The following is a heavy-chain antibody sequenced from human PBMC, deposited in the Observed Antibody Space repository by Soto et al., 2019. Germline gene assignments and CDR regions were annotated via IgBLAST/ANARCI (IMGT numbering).Heavy chain of an antibody. V-gene: IGHV5-51*01. CDR1: GYSFTSYW. Sequence: LGESLKISCKGSGYSFTSYWIGWVRQMPGKGLEWMGIIYPGDSDTRYSPSFQGQVTISADKSISTAYLQWSSLKASGTAMYYCARGDVVVPAAMGYYGMDVWGQGTTVTVSS. J-gene: IGHJ6*02. D-gene: IGHD2-2*01. CDR3: ARGDVVVPAAMGYYGMDV. CDR2: IYPGDSDT.